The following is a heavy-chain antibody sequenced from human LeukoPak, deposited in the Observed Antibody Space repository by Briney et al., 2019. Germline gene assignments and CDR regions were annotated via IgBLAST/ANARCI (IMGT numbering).Heavy chain of an antibody. Sequence: PSETLSLTCAVYGGSFSGYYWSWIRQPPGKGLEWIGEINHSGSTNYNPSLKSRVTISVDTSKNQFSLKLSSVTAADTAVYYCARAGVTTVTPYYFDYWGKGTLVTVSS. V-gene: IGHV4-34*01. CDR2: INHSGST. CDR3: ARAGVTTVTPYYFDY. CDR1: GGSFSGYY. D-gene: IGHD4-17*01. J-gene: IGHJ4*02.